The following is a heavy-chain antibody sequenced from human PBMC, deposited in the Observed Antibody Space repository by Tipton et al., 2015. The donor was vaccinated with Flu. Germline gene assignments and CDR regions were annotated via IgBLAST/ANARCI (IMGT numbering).Heavy chain of an antibody. CDR1: GGSISSFF. CDR2: VRSSGST. J-gene: IGHJ4*02. Sequence: LRLSCTVSGGSISSFFWTWIRQPAGKGLEWIGRVRSSGSTNYNPSLKSRVTMSVDTSKNQFSLSLSSVTAADTALYYCARRYNSGYDYWGQGTLVTVST. D-gene: IGHD6-25*01. CDR3: ARRYNSGYDY. V-gene: IGHV4-4*07.